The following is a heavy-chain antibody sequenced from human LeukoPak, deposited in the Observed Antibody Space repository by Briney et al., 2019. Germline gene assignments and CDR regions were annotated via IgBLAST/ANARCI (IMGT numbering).Heavy chain of an antibody. D-gene: IGHD2-8*01. CDR3: ARSKVYADAFDI. CDR2: ISYDGSNK. Sequence: PGGSLRLSCAASGFTFSSYAMHWVRQAPGKGLEWVAVISYDGSNKCYADSVKGRFTISRDNSKNTLYLQMNSLRAEDTAVYYCARSKVYADAFDIWGQGTMVTVSS. V-gene: IGHV3-30-3*01. CDR1: GFTFSSYA. J-gene: IGHJ3*02.